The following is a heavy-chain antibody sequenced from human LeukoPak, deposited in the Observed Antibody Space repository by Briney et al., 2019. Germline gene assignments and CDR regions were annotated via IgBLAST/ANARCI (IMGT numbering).Heavy chain of an antibody. CDR1: GFIFRSYA. J-gene: IGHJ4*02. D-gene: IGHD3-3*01. CDR2: FTANGDAT. CDR3: ATFGVIVRNDYYDY. Sequence: PGGSLRLSCVGSGFIFRSYAVTWVRQAPGKGLEWVSSFTANGDATYYADSVKGRFTISRDNSKNTLYLQMSSLRAEDTAVYYCATFGVIVRNDYYDYWGQGALVAVSS. V-gene: IGHV3-23*01.